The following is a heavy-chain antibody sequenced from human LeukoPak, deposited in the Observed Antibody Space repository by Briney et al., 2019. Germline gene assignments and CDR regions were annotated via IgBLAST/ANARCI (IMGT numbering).Heavy chain of an antibody. CDR1: GFTFSSYG. CDR2: ISYDGSNK. J-gene: IGHJ4*02. CDR3: AKETFFSGSYYAY. Sequence: GGSLRLSCAASGFTFSSYGMHWVRQAPGKGLEWVAVISYDGSNKYYADSVKGRFTISRDNTKNTLYLQMNSLRAEDTAVYYCAKETFFSGSYYAYWGQGTLVTVSS. D-gene: IGHD1-26*01. V-gene: IGHV3-30*18.